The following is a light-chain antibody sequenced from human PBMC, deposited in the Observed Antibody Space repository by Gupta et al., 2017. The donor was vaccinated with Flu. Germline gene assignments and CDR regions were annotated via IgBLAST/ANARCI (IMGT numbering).Light chain of an antibody. CDR1: NVGRKN. Sequence: NVGRKNGNWCLQVPGTPPHVLIFGNSERPSGVPARFSGSKTGTSAALAISGRQAEDEADYYCAAGDDSLTGHYVFGSGTTVTVL. J-gene: IGLJ1*01. CDR2: GNS. V-gene: IGLV1-44*01. CDR3: AAGDDSLTGHYV.